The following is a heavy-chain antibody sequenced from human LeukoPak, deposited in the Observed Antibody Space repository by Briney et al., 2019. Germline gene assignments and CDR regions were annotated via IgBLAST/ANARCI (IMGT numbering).Heavy chain of an antibody. CDR3: AKDLMRDRWFGES. V-gene: IGHV3-30*02. D-gene: IGHD3-10*01. J-gene: IGHJ5*02. CDR1: GFTFSYYG. CDR2: IRYDGNDK. Sequence: GGSLRLSCAASGFTFSYYGMHGVRQAPGKGLEWVAFIRYDGNDKFYTDSVKGRFTISKDTSRNTLYLQMNSLRTEDTAVYYCAKDLMRDRWFGESWGQGTLVTVSS.